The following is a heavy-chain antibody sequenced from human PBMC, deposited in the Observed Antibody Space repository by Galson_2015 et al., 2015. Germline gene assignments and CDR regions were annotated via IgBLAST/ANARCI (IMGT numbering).Heavy chain of an antibody. CDR3: ARSNYDILTGYSLYYYYYGMDV. V-gene: IGHV5-51*01. D-gene: IGHD3-9*01. Sequence: QSGAEVKKPGESLKISCKGSGYSFTSYWIGWVRQMPGKGLEWMGIIYPGDSDTRYSPSFQGQVTISADKSISTAYLQWSSLKASDTAMYYCARSNYDILTGYSLYYYYYGMDVWGQGTTVTVSS. CDR2: IYPGDSDT. J-gene: IGHJ6*02. CDR1: GYSFTSYW.